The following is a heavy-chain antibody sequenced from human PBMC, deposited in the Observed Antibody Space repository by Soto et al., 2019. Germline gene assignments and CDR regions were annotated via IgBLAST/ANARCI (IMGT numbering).Heavy chain of an antibody. CDR2: IKQDGSEK. D-gene: IGHD3-10*01. J-gene: IGHJ4*02. Sequence: GGSLRLSCAASGFTFSSYWMSWVRQAPGKGLEWVANIKQDGSEKYYVDSVKGRFTISRDNAKNSLYLQMNSLRAEDTAVYYCASGPLRGVIKIWGQGTLVTVSS. CDR3: ASGPLRGVIKI. CDR1: GFTFSSYW. V-gene: IGHV3-7*01.